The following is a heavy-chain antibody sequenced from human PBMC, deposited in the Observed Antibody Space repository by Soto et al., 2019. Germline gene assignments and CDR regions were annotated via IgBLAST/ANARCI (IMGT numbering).Heavy chain of an antibody. CDR3: ARNPYYYGSGSYYNHYYYGMDV. V-gene: IGHV1-69*13. CDR1: GGTFSSYA. Sequence: SVKVSCKASGGTFSSYAISWVRQAPGQGLEWMGGIIPIFGTANYAQKFQGRVTITADESTSTAYMELSSLRSEDTAVYYCARNPYYYGSGSYYNHYYYGMDVWGQGTTVTVSS. J-gene: IGHJ6*02. CDR2: IIPIFGTA. D-gene: IGHD3-10*01.